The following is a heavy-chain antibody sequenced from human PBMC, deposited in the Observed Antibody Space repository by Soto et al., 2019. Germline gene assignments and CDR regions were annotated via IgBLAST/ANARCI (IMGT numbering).Heavy chain of an antibody. J-gene: IGHJ3*02. CDR3: AAILEWFLDAFDI. V-gene: IGHV3-23*01. CDR2: ISGSGGST. Sequence: PGGSLRLSCAASGFTFSSYAMSWVRQAPGKGLEWVSAISGSGGSTYYADSVRGRFTISRDNSKNTLCLQMNSLRAEDTAVYYCAAILEWFLDAFDIWGQGTMVTVSS. CDR1: GFTFSSYA. D-gene: IGHD3-3*01.